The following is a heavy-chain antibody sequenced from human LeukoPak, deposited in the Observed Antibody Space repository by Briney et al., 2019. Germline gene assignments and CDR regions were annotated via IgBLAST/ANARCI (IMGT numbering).Heavy chain of an antibody. CDR2: ISSSSSYT. V-gene: IGHV3-11*06. Sequence: GGSLRLSCAASGFTFSDYYMSWIRQAPGKGLEWVSYISSSSSYTNYADSVKGRFTISRDNAKNSLYLQMNSLRAEDTAVYYCARDQPNYYGSGSYSRLMDVWGKGTTVTVSS. J-gene: IGHJ6*04. CDR3: ARDQPNYYGSGSYSRLMDV. D-gene: IGHD3-10*01. CDR1: GFTFSDYY.